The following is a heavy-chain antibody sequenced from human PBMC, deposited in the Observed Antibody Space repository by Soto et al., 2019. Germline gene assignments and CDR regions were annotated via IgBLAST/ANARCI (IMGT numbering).Heavy chain of an antibody. CDR1: GCTLSSYA. V-gene: IGHV1-69*13. D-gene: IGHD3-22*01. J-gene: IGHJ3*02. CDR2: IIPIFGTA. CDR3: AVTHYHDSSGYYVSSAFDI. Sequence: GASVKVSCKASGCTLSSYAISWVRQAPGQGLEWMGVIIPIFGTANYGQKFQGRVTITADESTSTAYMELRRLRSEDTAVYYCAVTHYHDSSGYYVSSAFDIWGQGTMVTVPS.